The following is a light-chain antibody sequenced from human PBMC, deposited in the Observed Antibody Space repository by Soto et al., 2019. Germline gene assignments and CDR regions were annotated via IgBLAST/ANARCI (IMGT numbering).Light chain of an antibody. V-gene: IGLV1-44*01. Sequence: QSVLTQPPSASGTPGQRVTISCSGGSSSIGANTVNWYRQLPGTAPKLLIYGHNQRPSGVPDRFSGSKSGTSASLAISGLQSEDEAIYYCAVWDDSLNGRVFGGGTKLTVL. CDR2: GHN. J-gene: IGLJ2*01. CDR1: SSSIGANT. CDR3: AVWDDSLNGRV.